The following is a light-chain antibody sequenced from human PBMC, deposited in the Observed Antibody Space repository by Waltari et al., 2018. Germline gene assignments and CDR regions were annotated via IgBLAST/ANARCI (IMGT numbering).Light chain of an antibody. CDR3: QAWDSSTLYV. J-gene: IGLJ1*01. CDR2: QDS. Sequence: SYELTQPPSVSVSPGQTASITCPGDKLGDKYACWYQQKPGQSPGLVIYQDSKRPSGIPWRVSGSNAGNTATLTISGTQAMDEADYYCQAWDSSTLYVFGTGTKVTVL. CDR1: KLGDKY. V-gene: IGLV3-1*01.